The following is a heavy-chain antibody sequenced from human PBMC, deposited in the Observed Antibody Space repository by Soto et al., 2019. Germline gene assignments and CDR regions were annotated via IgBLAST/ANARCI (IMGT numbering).Heavy chain of an antibody. CDR1: GGSVSSGVLS. J-gene: IGHJ6*02. CDR3: AIPPPGGYDQGDGMDV. D-gene: IGHD3-16*01. Sequence: SETLSLTCAVSGGSVSSGVLSWNWIRQSAGQGLEWIGYVSHSGSPYYTASLRSRVTISVDTSKNQFSLKLSSVTAAETAVYYCAIPPPGGYDQGDGMDVWGQGTTVTVSS. V-gene: IGHV4-30-2*06. CDR2: VSHSGSP.